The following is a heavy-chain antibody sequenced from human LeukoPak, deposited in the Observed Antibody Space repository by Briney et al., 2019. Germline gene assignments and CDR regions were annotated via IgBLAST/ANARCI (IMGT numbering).Heavy chain of an antibody. CDR2: ISSSGSTI. Sequence: PGGSLRLSCAASGFTFSSYGMHWVRQAPGKGLEWVSYISSSGSTIYYADSVKGRFTISRDNAKNSLYLQTNSLRAEDTAVYYCARENRGVGVDYWGQGTLVTVSS. J-gene: IGHJ4*02. CDR1: GFTFSSYG. CDR3: ARENRGVGVDY. D-gene: IGHD3-10*01. V-gene: IGHV3-48*04.